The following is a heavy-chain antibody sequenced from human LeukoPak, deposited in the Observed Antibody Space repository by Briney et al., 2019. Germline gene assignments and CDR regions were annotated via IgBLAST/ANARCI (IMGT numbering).Heavy chain of an antibody. Sequence: ASVKVSCKASGDTFTSYDINWVRQATGQGLEWMGWMNPNSGNTGYAQKFQGRVTITRNTSKSIAYMELSSLRSEDTAVYYCARSRRGIAAAGTSYYFDYWGQGTLVTVSS. V-gene: IGHV1-8*03. CDR1: GDTFTSYD. CDR2: MNPNSGNT. D-gene: IGHD6-13*01. J-gene: IGHJ4*02. CDR3: ARSRRGIAAAGTSYYFDY.